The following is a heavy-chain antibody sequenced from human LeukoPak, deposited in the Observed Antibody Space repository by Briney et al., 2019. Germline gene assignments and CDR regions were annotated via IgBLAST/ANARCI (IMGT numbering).Heavy chain of an antibody. CDR1: GYTFTSYG. J-gene: IGHJ4*02. CDR2: ISTYNGNT. CDR3: ARGVCSGGSCYFDY. Sequence: GASVKVSCKASGYTFTSYGISWVRQAPGQGLEWMGWISTYNGNTNYAQKLQGRVTMTTDASTSTAYMELRSLRSDDTAVYYCARGVCSGGSCYFDYWGQGTLVTVSS. V-gene: IGHV1-18*01. D-gene: IGHD2-15*01.